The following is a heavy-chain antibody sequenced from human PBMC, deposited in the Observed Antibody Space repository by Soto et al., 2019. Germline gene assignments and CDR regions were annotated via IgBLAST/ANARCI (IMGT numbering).Heavy chain of an antibody. CDR2: IYYSGST. CDR1: GGSISSSSYY. D-gene: IGHD6-19*01. V-gene: IGHV4-39*01. CDR3: ARSGSSLLVVGGGWFDP. Sequence: SETLSLTCTVSGGSISSSSYYWGWIRQPPGKGLEWIGSIYYSGSTYYNPSLKSRVTISVDTSKNQFSLKLSSVTAADTAVYYCARSGSSLLVVGGGWFDPWGQGTLVTVS. J-gene: IGHJ5*02.